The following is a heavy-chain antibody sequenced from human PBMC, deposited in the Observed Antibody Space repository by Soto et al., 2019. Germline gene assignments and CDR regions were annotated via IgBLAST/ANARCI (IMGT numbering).Heavy chain of an antibody. Sequence: QVQLVESGGGVVQPGRSLRLSCAASGFSFSTHDMHWVRQAPGRGLEWVAVISSASTNKYYRDSVKGRFTISRDNSGDTMYLQMDNLRAEDTGVYFCAKGYSMAVSGIFDPWGQGTQVIVSS. CDR1: GFSFSTHD. D-gene: IGHD4-4*01. J-gene: IGHJ5*02. CDR3: AKGYSMAVSGIFDP. CDR2: ISSASTNK. V-gene: IGHV3-30*18.